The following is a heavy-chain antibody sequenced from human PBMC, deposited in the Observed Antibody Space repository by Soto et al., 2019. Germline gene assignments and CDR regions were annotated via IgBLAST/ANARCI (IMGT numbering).Heavy chain of an antibody. V-gene: IGHV1-69*04. CDR2: IIPILGIA. D-gene: IGHD2-15*01. CDR3: ARDRAATGSDAFDI. J-gene: IGHJ3*02. CDR1: GGTFSSYT. Sequence: SVKVSCKASGGTFSSYTISWVRQAPGQGLEWMGRIIPILGIANYAQKFQGRVTITADESTSTAYMELSSLRSEDTAVYYCARDRAATGSDAFDIWGQGTMVTVSS.